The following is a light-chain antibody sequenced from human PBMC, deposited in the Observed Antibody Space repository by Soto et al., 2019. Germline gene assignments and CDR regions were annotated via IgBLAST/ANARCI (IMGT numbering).Light chain of an antibody. Sequence: QSALTQPASVSGPPGQSSPISSPGTSGDIGSYNRVSWYQQHPGKAPKLIIYEVTDRPSGVSNRFSGSKSGNTASLTISGLQAEDEAEYYCSSYTNINTRACVFGTGTKVTVL. CDR3: SSYTNINTRACV. V-gene: IGLV2-14*01. CDR1: SGDIGSYNR. CDR2: EVT. J-gene: IGLJ1*01.